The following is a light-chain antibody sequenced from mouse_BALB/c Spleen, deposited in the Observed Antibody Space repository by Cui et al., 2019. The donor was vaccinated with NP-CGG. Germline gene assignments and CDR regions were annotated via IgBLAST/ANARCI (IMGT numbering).Light chain of an antibody. V-gene: IGLV1*01. J-gene: IGLJ1*01. CDR1: TGAVTTSNH. CDR3: ALWYSNHWV. Sequence: QAVVTQASAPTTSPGETVTLTCRSITGAVTTSNHANWVQEKPDHLFTGLISSTNNRAPGVPARFSGSLIGDKAALTITGARTKNEAVYFCALWYSNHWVFGGGTKLTVL. CDR2: STN.